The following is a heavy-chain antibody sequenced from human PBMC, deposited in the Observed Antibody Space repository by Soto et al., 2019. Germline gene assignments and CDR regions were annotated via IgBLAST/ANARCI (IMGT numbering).Heavy chain of an antibody. Sequence: ASVKVSCKASGGTFSSYAISWVRQAPGQGLEWMGWINPNSGGTNYAQKFQGWVTMTRDTSISTAYMELSRLRSDDTAVYYCARDSGGYCSSTSCPGDAFDIWGQGTMVTVSS. V-gene: IGHV1-2*04. CDR1: GGTFSSYA. J-gene: IGHJ3*02. D-gene: IGHD2-2*03. CDR2: INPNSGGT. CDR3: ARDSGGYCSSTSCPGDAFDI.